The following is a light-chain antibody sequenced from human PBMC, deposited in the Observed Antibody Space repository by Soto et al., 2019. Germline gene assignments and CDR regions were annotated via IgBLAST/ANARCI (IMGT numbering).Light chain of an antibody. CDR1: QGIANY. CDR2: AAS. V-gene: IGKV1-27*01. CDR3: KKYNSALSRT. J-gene: IGKJ1*01. Sequence: DIQMTQSPSSLSASDADRVTITCRASQGIANYLAWYQQKPGKVPKLLIYAASTSHSGVPSRFSGSGFGTDFTLTISSLQPEDVATYYCKKYNSALSRTFGQGTKVEIK.